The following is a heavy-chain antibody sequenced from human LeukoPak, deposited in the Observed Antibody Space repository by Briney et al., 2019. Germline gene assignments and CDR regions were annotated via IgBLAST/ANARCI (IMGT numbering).Heavy chain of an antibody. CDR1: GFTFSSYG. CDR2: IRYDGSNK. Sequence: SGGSLRLSCAASGFTFSSYGMHWVRQAPGKGLEWVAFIRYDGSNKYYADSVRGRFTISRDNSKNTLYLQMNSLRAEDAAVYFCANAPVTSCRGAYCYPFDSWGQGTLVTVSS. CDR3: ANAPVTSCRGAYCYPFDS. J-gene: IGHJ4*02. D-gene: IGHD2-21*01. V-gene: IGHV3-30*02.